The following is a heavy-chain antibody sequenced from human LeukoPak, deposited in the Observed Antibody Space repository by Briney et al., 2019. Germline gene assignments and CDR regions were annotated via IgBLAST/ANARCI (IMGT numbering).Heavy chain of an antibody. CDR2: ISSSGSTI. Sequence: GGSLRLSCAASGFTFSDYYMSWIRQAPGKGLEWVSYISSSGSTIYYADSVKGRFTISRDNSKNTLYLQMNSLRAEDTAVYYCARGGRPGYYYYYYMDVWGKGTTVTVSS. D-gene: IGHD3-10*01. J-gene: IGHJ6*03. CDR1: GFTFSDYY. CDR3: ARGGRPGYYYYYYMDV. V-gene: IGHV3-11*04.